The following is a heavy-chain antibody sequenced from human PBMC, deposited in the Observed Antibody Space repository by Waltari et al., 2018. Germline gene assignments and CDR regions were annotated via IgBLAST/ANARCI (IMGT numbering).Heavy chain of an antibody. CDR3: ASSPGIAAAGTDWFDP. V-gene: IGHV4-38-2*02. CDR1: GYSISSGYY. J-gene: IGHJ5*02. Sequence: QVQLQESGPGLVKPSETLSLTCTVSGYSISSGYYWGWIRQPPGKGLEWIGSIYHSGSTYYNPSLKSRVTISVDTSKNQFSLKLSSVTAADTAVYYCASSPGIAAAGTDWFDPWGQGTLVTVSS. D-gene: IGHD6-13*01. CDR2: IYHSGST.